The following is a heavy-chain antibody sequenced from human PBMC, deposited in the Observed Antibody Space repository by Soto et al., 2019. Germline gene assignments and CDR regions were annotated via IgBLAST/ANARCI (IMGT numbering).Heavy chain of an antibody. CDR3: ARGSPATSPLWFGEQGELFAP. V-gene: IGHV1-69*01. CDR2: IIPIFGTA. CDR1: GGTFSSYA. J-gene: IGHJ5*02. Sequence: QVQLVQSGAEVKKPGSSVKVSCKASGGTFSSYAISWVRQAPGQGLEWMGGIIPIFGTANYAQKFQGRVTITEDESTDTACMELGSLRSEDTAVYYRARGSPATSPLWFGEQGELFAPWGQGTLVTVSS. D-gene: IGHD3-10*01.